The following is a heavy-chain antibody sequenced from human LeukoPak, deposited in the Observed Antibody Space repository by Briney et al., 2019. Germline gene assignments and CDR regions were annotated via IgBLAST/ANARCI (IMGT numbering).Heavy chain of an antibody. Sequence: MASETLSLTCTVSGGSISSYYWSWIRQPPGKGLEWIGYIYYSGSTNYNPSLKSRVTISVDTSKNQFSLKLSSVTAADTAVYYCARIGGGIEQPEFYFDYWGLGTLVTVSS. J-gene: IGHJ4*02. V-gene: IGHV4-59*01. D-gene: IGHD1-26*01. CDR1: GGSISSYY. CDR3: ARIGGGIEQPEFYFDY. CDR2: IYYSGST.